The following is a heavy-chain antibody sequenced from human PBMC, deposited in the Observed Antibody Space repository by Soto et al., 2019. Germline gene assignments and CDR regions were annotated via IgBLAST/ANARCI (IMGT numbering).Heavy chain of an antibody. V-gene: IGHV4-59*01. CDR1: GGSISSYY. J-gene: IGHJ4*02. CDR2: IYYSGST. Sequence: SETLSLTCTVSGGSISSYYWSWIRQPPGKGLEWIGYIYYSGSTNYNPSPKSRVTISVDTSKNQFSLKLSSVTAADTAVYYCARVAGSMVRGPSAYFDYWGQGTLVTVSS. D-gene: IGHD3-10*01. CDR3: ARVAGSMVRGPSAYFDY.